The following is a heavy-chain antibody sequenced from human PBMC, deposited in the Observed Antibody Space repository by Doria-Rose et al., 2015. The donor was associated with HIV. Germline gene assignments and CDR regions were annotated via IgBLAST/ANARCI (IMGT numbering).Heavy chain of an antibody. CDR1: GVSLSSPGMG. CDR2: IFSDDES. J-gene: IGHJ4*02. Sequence: QTTLKESGPVLVKPTETLTLTCTVSGVSLSSPGMGVSWIRQPPGKALEWLANIFSDDESSYKTSLKSRLTISRGTSKSQVVLTMTDMDPVDTATYYCARIKSSRWYHKYYFDFWGQGTLVIVSA. D-gene: IGHD6-13*01. CDR3: ARIKSSRWYHKYYFDF. V-gene: IGHV2-26*01.